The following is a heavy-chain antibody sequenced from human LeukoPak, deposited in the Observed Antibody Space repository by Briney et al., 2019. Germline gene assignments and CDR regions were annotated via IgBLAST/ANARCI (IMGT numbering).Heavy chain of an antibody. CDR1: GGTFSSYA. Sequence: SVKVSCKASGGTFSSYAISWVRQAPGQGLEWMGGIIPIFGTANYAQKFQGRVTITADESTSTAYMELSSLRSEDTAVYYCARDVTHMDIFEEENWFDPWGQGTLVTVSS. CDR2: IIPIFGTA. J-gene: IGHJ5*02. CDR3: ARDVTHMDIFEEENWFDP. D-gene: IGHD2-2*03. V-gene: IGHV1-69*13.